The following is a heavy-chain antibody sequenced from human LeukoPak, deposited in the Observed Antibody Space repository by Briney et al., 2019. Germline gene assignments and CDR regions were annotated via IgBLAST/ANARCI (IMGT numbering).Heavy chain of an antibody. CDR2: ISSSSSYI. D-gene: IGHD3-9*01. Sequence: PGESLRLSCAASGFTFSSYSMNWVRQAPGKGLEWVSSISSSSSYIYYADSVKGRFTISRDNAKNSLYLQMNSLRAEDTAVYYCTYDILTGYYISPNFDYWGQGTLVTVSS. CDR1: GFTFSSYS. V-gene: IGHV3-21*01. J-gene: IGHJ4*02. CDR3: TYDILTGYYISPNFDY.